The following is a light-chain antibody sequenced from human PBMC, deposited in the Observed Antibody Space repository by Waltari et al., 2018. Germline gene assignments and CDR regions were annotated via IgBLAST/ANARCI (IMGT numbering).Light chain of an antibody. V-gene: IGKV1-39*01. Sequence: DIQLTQSPSSLSASVGDRVTITCRASQSISSYLNWYQQKPGKAPKLLIYAASSLQSGVPARFSGSGSGTDFTLTISSLQAEDFATYYCQQSYNTPRAFGQGTKVEIK. CDR3: QQSYNTPRA. CDR1: QSISSY. CDR2: AAS. J-gene: IGKJ1*01.